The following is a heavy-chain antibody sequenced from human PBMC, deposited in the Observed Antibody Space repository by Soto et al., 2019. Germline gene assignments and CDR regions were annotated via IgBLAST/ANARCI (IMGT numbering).Heavy chain of an antibody. CDR1: GGSISSYY. J-gene: IGHJ6*04. CDR2: IYYSGST. V-gene: IGHV4-59*01. CDR3: ARGKSSWDCSSTSCYSWSVDV. Sequence: SETLSLTCTVSGGSISSYYWSWIRQPPGKGLEWIGYIYYSGSTNYNPSLKSRVTISVDTSKNQFSLKLSSVTAADTAVYYCARGKSSWDCSSTSCYSWSVDVWGKGTTVTVSS. D-gene: IGHD2-2*01.